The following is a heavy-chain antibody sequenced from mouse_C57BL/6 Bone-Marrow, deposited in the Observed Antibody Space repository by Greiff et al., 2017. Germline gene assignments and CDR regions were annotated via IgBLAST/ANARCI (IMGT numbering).Heavy chain of an antibody. V-gene: IGHV1-72*01. CDR3: ARATTVVATDAMDY. CDR2: IDPNSGGN. CDR1: GYTFTSYW. D-gene: IGHD1-1*01. Sequence: VQLQQPGAELVKPGASVKLSCKASGYTFTSYWMHWVKQRPGRGLEWIGRIDPNSGGNKYNEKFKSKATLTVDKPSSTAYMQLSSLTSEDSAVYYCARATTVVATDAMDYWGQGTSVTVSS. J-gene: IGHJ4*01.